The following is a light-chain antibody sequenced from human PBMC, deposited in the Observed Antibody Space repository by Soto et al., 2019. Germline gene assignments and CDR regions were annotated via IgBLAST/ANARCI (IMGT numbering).Light chain of an antibody. CDR3: SSYTTSSTLYVV. J-gene: IGLJ2*01. V-gene: IGLV2-14*01. Sequence: QSALTQPASVSGSPGQSITLSCTGTSSDVGGYNYVSWYQQHPGKAPKLMIYDVSSRPSGVSNRFSGSKSGTTASLTISGLQAEDEADYYCSSYTTSSTLYVVFGGGTKLTVL. CDR1: SSDVGGYNY. CDR2: DVS.